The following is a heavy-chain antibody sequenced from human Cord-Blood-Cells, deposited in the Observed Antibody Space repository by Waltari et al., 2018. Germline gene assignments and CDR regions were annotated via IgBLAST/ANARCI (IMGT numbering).Heavy chain of an antibody. CDR3: AGGGPLVVVVAATPRWYFDL. D-gene: IGHD2-15*01. CDR2: INHSGST. J-gene: IGHJ2*01. V-gene: IGHV4-34*01. Sequence: QVQLQQWGAGLLKPSETLSLTCAVYGGSFSGYYWCWSRQLPGKGLEWIGEINHSGSTSYNPSLKSRVTISVDTSKNQFSLKLSSVTAADTAVYYCAGGGPLVVVVAATPRWYFDLWGRGTLVTVSS. CDR1: GGSFSGYY.